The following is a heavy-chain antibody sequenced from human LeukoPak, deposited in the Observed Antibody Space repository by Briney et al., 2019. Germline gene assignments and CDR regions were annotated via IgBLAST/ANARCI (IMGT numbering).Heavy chain of an antibody. CDR1: GYTFTGYY. D-gene: IGHD3-16*01. V-gene: IGHV1-2*06. CDR2: INPNSGGT. Sequence: SSVKVSCKASGYTFTGYYMHWVRQAPGQGLEWMGRINPNSGGTNYAQKFQGRVTMTRDTSISTAYMELSRLRSDDTAVYYCARVSGNRGSARDYWGQGTRSPSPQ. CDR3: ARVSGNRGSARDY. J-gene: IGHJ4*02.